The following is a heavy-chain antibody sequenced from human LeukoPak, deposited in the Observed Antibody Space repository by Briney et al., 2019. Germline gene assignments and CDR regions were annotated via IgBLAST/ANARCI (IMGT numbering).Heavy chain of an antibody. CDR3: AKVPWGATFDY. CDR1: GFTFSSYA. V-gene: IGHV3-23*01. J-gene: IGHJ4*02. CDR2: ISGSGGST. D-gene: IGHD7-27*01. Sequence: HPGGPLRLSCAATGFTFSSYAMSWVRQAPGKGLEWVSAISGSGGSTYYADSVKGRFTISRDNSKNTLYLQMNSLRAEDTAVYYCAKVPWGATFDYWGQGTLVTVSS.